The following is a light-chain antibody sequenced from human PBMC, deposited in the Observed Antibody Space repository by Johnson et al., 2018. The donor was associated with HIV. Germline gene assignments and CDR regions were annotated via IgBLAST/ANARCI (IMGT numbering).Light chain of an antibody. CDR1: SSNVGSNS. CDR3: GTWDSSLSVYV. Sequence: QSVLTQPPSVSAAPGQKVTISCSGSSSNVGSNSVSWYRHFPETAPKVLIYDNDKRPSGIPDRFSASKSGTSATLGITGLQTGDEADYYCGTWDSSLSVYVFGTGTKVTVL. J-gene: IGLJ1*01. V-gene: IGLV1-51*01. CDR2: DND.